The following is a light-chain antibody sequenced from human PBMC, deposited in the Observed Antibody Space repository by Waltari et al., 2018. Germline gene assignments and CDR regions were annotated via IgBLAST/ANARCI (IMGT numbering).Light chain of an antibody. CDR1: QSFFFTPNNKSY. J-gene: IGKJ4*01. CDR2: WAS. V-gene: IGKV4-1*01. Sequence: DIVMTQSPDSLAVSLGERATINCKSSQSFFFTPNNKSYLAWYQQKPRQPPKLLISWASTRESGVPDRFSGSGSGTHFTLTISSLQAEDVAVYSCQQYYGIPLTFGGGTKVEIK. CDR3: QQYYGIPLT.